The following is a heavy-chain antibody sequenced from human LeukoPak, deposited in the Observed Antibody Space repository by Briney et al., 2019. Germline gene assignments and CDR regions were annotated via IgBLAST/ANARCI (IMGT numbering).Heavy chain of an antibody. V-gene: IGHV4-59*01. CDR3: ARTGITGTYYYYMDV. J-gene: IGHJ6*03. Sequence: SETLSLTCTISGGSISSYYWSWIRQPPGKGLEWIGYIYYSGSTNYNPSLKSRVTISVDTSKNQFSLKLSSVTAADTAVYYCARTGITGTYYYYMDVWGKGTTVTVSS. D-gene: IGHD1-7*01. CDR2: IYYSGST. CDR1: GGSISSYY.